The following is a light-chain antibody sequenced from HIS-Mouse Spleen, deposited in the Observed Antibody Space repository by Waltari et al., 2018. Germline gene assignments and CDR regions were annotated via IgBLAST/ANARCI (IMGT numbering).Light chain of an antibody. Sequence: SYELTQPPSVSVSPGQTARITCPGAALPKQYADWYQQKPGQAPVLVIYKDSERPSGIPERFSGSSSGTTVTLTISGVQAEDEADYYCQSADSSGTHVVFGGGTKLTVL. J-gene: IGLJ2*01. V-gene: IGLV3-25*03. CDR1: ALPKQY. CDR2: KDS. CDR3: QSADSSGTHVV.